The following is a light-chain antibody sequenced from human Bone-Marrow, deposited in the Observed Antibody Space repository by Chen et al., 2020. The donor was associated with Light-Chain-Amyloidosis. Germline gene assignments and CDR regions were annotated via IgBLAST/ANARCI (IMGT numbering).Light chain of an antibody. J-gene: IGKJ3*01. CDR1: QSVSSN. CDR3: QQYNNWST. Sequence: EIVMTQSPVTLSVSPGERATLSCRASQSVSSNLAWYQQKPGQAPRLLIYGTSTRATGIPARFSGSGSGTEFTLTISSLQSEDFAVYYCQQYNNWSTFGPGTKVDIK. V-gene: IGKV3-15*01. CDR2: GTS.